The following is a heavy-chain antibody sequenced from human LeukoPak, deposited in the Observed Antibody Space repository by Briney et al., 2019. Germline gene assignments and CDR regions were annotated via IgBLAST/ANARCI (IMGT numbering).Heavy chain of an antibody. Sequence: ASVKVSCKASGYTFIGYYIHWVRQAPGQGLEWMGWINPNSGGTNYAQKFQGRVTMTRDTSISTAYMELSRLRSDDTAVYYCARILYYYDSSAPPDDPWGQGTLVTVSS. CDR1: GYTFIGYY. CDR3: ARILYYYDSSAPPDDP. CDR2: INPNSGGT. J-gene: IGHJ5*02. D-gene: IGHD3-22*01. V-gene: IGHV1-2*02.